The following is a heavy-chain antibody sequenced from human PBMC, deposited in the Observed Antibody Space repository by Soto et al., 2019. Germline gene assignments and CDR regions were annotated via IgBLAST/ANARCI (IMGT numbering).Heavy chain of an antibody. J-gene: IGHJ5*01. D-gene: IGHD2-2*01. CDR1: GFTFSSYG. V-gene: IGHV3-33*01. Sequence: QVELVESGGGVVQPGGSLRLACAASGFTFSSYGMHWVRQAPGKGLEWVAVIWFDGSKEFYAASVEGRLTISRDNSKNLVYLEMNSPRDVDTAVYYCARAVPAAQWWFDSWGQGTLVTVYS. CDR2: IWFDGSKE. CDR3: ARAVPAAQWWFDS.